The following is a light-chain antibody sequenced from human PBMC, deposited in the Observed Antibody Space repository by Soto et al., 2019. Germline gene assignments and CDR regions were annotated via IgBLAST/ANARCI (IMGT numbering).Light chain of an antibody. Sequence: EIGLTPSPVTLALSPGEIATLSCRASDNVVSYLAWYQHNPGQAPRRLIYDASERATGIPARFSGSGSGTEFTLTISTLEPDDCALDYCQQRSDWPPQFGGGTTVEIK. V-gene: IGKV3-11*01. CDR3: QQRSDWPPQ. CDR2: DAS. CDR1: DNVVSY. J-gene: IGKJ4*02.